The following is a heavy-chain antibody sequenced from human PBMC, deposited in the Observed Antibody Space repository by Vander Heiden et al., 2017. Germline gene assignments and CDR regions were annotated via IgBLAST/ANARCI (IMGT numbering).Heavy chain of an antibody. J-gene: IGHJ4*02. Sequence: EVQLVESGGGLVQPGRSLRLSCAASGFTFEYFALHWVRQAPGKGLEWVSGISWNSRSIAYADSVKGRFTISRDNAKNSLYLQMNSLRPEDTALYYCAKDSADYGGFVDSWGQGTLVTVSS. CDR2: ISWNSRSI. CDR3: AKDSADYGGFVDS. D-gene: IGHD3-10*01. CDR1: GFTFEYFA. V-gene: IGHV3-9*01.